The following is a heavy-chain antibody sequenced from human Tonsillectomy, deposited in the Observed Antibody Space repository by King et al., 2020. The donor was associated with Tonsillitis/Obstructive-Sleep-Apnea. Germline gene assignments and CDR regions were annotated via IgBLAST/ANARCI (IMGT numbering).Heavy chain of an antibody. CDR1: GFTFSTYA. V-gene: IGHV3-23*04. J-gene: IGHJ3*02. CDR3: AKSRRYRTNYASEI. Sequence: VQLVESGGGLEQPGGSLRLSCAASGFTFSTYAMSWVRQAPGKGLEWVSAISGGGGSTFYADSVKGRFTISRENSKNTLDFKMNSLRAEDTAVYYCAKSRRYRTNYASEIWGQGTMVTVSS. CDR2: ISGGGGST. D-gene: IGHD1-26*01.